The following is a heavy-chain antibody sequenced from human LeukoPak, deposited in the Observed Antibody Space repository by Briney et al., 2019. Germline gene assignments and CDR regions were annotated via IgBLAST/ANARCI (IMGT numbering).Heavy chain of an antibody. D-gene: IGHD6-6*01. CDR1: GYTFTRYD. J-gene: IGHJ4*02. CDR2: MNPNSGNT. V-gene: IGHV1-8*01. CDR3: ARSSSSSPDFDY. Sequence: ASVKVSCKASGYTFTRYDINWVRQATGQGLEWMGWMNPNSGNTGYAQKFQGRVTMTRNTSISTAYMELSSLRSEDTAVYYCARSSSSSPDFDYWGQGTLVTVSS.